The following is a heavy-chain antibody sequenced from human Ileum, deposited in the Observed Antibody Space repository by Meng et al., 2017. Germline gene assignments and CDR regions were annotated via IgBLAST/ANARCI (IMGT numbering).Heavy chain of an antibody. CDR1: GGSISTSDW. Sequence: QVRLQESGPGLLTPSGTLSLTCAVSGGSISTSDWWSWVRQPPGKGLEWIGEIHHSGSTNYNPSLKSRVTISVDKSKNQFSLKLNSVTAADTAVYYCAREWSGSYRHFDYWGQGTLVTVSS. CDR2: IHHSGST. V-gene: IGHV4-4*02. D-gene: IGHD1-26*01. J-gene: IGHJ4*02. CDR3: AREWSGSYRHFDY.